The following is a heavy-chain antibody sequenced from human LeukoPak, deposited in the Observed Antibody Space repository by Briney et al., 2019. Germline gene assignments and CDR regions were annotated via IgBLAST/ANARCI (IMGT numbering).Heavy chain of an antibody. CDR2: INPNSGGT. Sequence: ASVKVSCKASGYTFTGYYMHWVRQAPGQGLEWMGWINPNSGGTNYAQKFQGRVTMTRDTSISTAYMELSRLRSDDTAVYYCARGDCSNTSCYTKDAFDIWGQGTMVTVSS. V-gene: IGHV1-2*02. D-gene: IGHD2-2*02. J-gene: IGHJ3*02. CDR3: ARGDCSNTSCYTKDAFDI. CDR1: GYTFTGYY.